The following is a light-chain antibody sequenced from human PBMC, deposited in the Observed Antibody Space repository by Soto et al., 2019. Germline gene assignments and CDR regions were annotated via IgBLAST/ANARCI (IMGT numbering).Light chain of an antibody. V-gene: IGKV1-8*01. CDR3: QQYYSYPIT. CDR1: QGISSY. J-gene: IGKJ5*01. Sequence: AIRMTPSPSSFSASTGDRVTITCRASQGISSYLAWYQQKPGKAPKLLIYAASTLQSGVPSRFSGSGYGTDFTLTISCLQSEDFATYYCQQYYSYPITFGQGTRLEIK. CDR2: AAS.